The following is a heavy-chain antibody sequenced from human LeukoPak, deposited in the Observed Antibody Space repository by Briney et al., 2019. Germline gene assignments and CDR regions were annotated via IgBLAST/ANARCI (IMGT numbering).Heavy chain of an antibody. Sequence: SETLSLTCSVSGDSIRSGDAYWGWIRQSPLKGLEWIASIYYVGSPHYNPSLNSRRVTMFVDTAKNQFSLKLTSVTAADTAVYYCARIPITKRAMDVWGQGTTVTVSS. CDR1: GDSIRSGDAY. D-gene: IGHD3-3*01. CDR2: IYYVGSP. V-gene: IGHV4-39*01. CDR3: ARIPITKRAMDV. J-gene: IGHJ6*02.